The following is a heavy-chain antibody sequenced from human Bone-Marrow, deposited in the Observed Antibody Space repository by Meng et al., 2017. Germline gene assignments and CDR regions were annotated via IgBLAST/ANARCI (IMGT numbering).Heavy chain of an antibody. D-gene: IGHD6-19*01. Sequence: QPQLQESGPGLVRPSEALSFTCSVSGGSISTSGYYWGWIRQPPGKGLEWIGSIGHSGFTYYTPSLKSRVTVSIDTSRNQFSLWLTSVTAADTAVYYCVRSSAWVRTGFDPWGQGTLVTVSS. CDR3: VRSSAWVRTGFDP. CDR1: GGSISTSGYY. J-gene: IGHJ5*02. CDR2: IGHSGFT. V-gene: IGHV4-39*01.